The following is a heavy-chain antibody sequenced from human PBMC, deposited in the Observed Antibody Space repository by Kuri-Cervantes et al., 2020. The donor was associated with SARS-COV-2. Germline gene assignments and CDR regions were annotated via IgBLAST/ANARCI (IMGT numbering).Heavy chain of an antibody. J-gene: IGHJ2*01. CDR2: IHSDGSIT. V-gene: IGHV3-74*01. CDR1: GFTFSGHW. D-gene: IGHD1/OR15-1a*01. CDR3: AREGTGTNWYFDV. Sequence: GESLKISCAASGFTFSGHWIHWVRQAPGKGLVWVSRIHSDGSITNYAEFVKGRFTISRDNAQNTVYLQMNSLRVEDTAVYYCAREGTGTNWYFDVWGRGTLVTVSS.